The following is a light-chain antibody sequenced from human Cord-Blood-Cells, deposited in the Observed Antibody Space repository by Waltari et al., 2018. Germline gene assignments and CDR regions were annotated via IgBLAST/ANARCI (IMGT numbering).Light chain of an antibody. CDR2: GAP. V-gene: IGKV3-20*01. J-gene: IGKJ1*01. CDR1: QSVSISY. Sequence: ESVLTQSPGTLSLSPGARATLSCRASQSVSISYFAWYQQKPGQAPMLLIYGAPSRAPGIPGRFSGSGAGTDFTLTISRLEPEDFAVYYCQQYGSSPRGTFGQGTKVEIK. CDR3: QQYGSSPRGT.